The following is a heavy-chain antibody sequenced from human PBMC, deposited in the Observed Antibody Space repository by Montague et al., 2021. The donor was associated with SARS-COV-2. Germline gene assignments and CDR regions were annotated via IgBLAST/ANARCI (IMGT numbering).Heavy chain of an antibody. CDR3: ARVGCSSNVSNWFDT. CDR2: IFYSGVT. CDR1: GDSISSSIKY. Sequence: SETLSLTCTVSGDSISSSIKYWAWIRQPPGKGLEWIGIIFYSGVTYYSPSLKSRVTIFVDTSKNEFSLKLNSVTAADTAVYYCARVGCSSNVSNWFDTWGQGTLVTVSS. J-gene: IGHJ5*02. D-gene: IGHD2-2*01. V-gene: IGHV4-39*01.